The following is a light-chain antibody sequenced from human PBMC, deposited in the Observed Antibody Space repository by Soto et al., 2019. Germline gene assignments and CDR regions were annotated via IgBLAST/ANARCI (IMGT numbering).Light chain of an antibody. J-gene: IGKJ1*01. Sequence: ELLLTPSPSTLSVSPGEGATLSCRASQSVSSKLAWYQQKPGQAPRLLIYGASTRATGIPARFSGSGSGTEFTLIISCLQSEDSAVYYCQQYNSWLWTFGQGTKVDI. CDR3: QQYNSWLWT. CDR1: QSVSSK. CDR2: GAS. V-gene: IGKV3-15*01.